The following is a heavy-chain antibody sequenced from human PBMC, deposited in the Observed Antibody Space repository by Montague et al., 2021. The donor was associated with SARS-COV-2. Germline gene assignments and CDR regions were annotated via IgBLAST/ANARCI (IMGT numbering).Heavy chain of an antibody. CDR1: GGSISSYY. CDR3: ARHHMTVLVMFFRSCIDA. D-gene: IGHD2-8*02. CDR2: IYHSGST. Sequence: SETLSLTCTVSGGSISSYYWSWIRQPAGKGLEWIGRIYHSGSTKYNPSLKSRVTMSVDTSENQFSLNLSSVTAADTAVYFCARHHMTVLVMFFRSCIDAWGQGAPVIVSS. V-gene: IGHV4-4*07. J-gene: IGHJ5*02.